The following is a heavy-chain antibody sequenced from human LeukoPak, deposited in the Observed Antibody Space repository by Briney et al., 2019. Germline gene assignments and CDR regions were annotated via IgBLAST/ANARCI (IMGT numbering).Heavy chain of an antibody. V-gene: IGHV1-2*02. CDR2: INPNSGGT. J-gene: IGHJ6*02. D-gene: IGHD6-13*01. CDR3: ARDRGYSSSWYDYYYYGMDV. Sequence: ASVKVSCKASGYTFTGYYMHWVRQAPGQGLEWMGWINPNSGGTNYAQKFQGRVTMTRDTSISTAYMELSRLRSDDTAVYYCARDRGYSSSWYDYYYYGMDVWGQGTTVTVSS. CDR1: GYTFTGYY.